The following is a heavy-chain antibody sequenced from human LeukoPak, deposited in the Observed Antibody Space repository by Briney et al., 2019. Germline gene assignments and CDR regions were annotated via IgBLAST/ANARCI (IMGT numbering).Heavy chain of an antibody. D-gene: IGHD6-19*01. Sequence: PSETLSLTCAVYGGSFSGYYWSWTRQPPGKGLEWIGGINHSGSTNYNPSLKSRVTISVDTSKNQFSLKLSSVTAADTAVYYCARLANLRVAVAGTGDYWGQGTLVTVSS. CDR1: GGSFSGYY. V-gene: IGHV4-34*01. CDR3: ARLANLRVAVAGTGDY. J-gene: IGHJ4*02. CDR2: INHSGST.